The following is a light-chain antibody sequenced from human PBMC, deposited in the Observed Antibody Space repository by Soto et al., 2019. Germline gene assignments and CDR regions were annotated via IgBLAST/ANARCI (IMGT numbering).Light chain of an antibody. CDR1: QSVRSSY. V-gene: IGKV3-20*01. J-gene: IGKJ2*01. CDR2: GAS. Sequence: EIVLTQSPGTLSLSPGERATLSCRASQSVRSSYLAWYQQKPGQAPRLLISGASSRATGIPDRFSGSGSGTDFTLTISRLEPEDFAVYYCQQYGSSPYTFGQGTKLETK. CDR3: QQYGSSPYT.